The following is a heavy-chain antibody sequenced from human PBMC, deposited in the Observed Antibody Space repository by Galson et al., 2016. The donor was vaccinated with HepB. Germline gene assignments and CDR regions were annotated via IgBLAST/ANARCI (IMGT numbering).Heavy chain of an antibody. Sequence: SLRLSCAASGFTFSSYGMHWVRQAPGKGLEWVAVIWHDGSIKFYADSVKGRFTISRDNSNNTLYLQMNSLRVEDTAVHYCAREACHDTSCYNYLDYWGQGILVTVS. J-gene: IGHJ4*02. D-gene: IGHD2-2*02. CDR1: GFTFSSYG. CDR2: IWHDGSIK. V-gene: IGHV3-33*01. CDR3: AREACHDTSCYNYLDY.